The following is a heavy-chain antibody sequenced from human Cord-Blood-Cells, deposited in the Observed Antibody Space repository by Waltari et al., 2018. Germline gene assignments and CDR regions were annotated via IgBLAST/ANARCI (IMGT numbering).Heavy chain of an antibody. Sequence: QVQLVQSGAEVKKPGSSVKVSCKASGGTFSSYAISWVRQAPGQGIEWMGGIIPIFGTANYAQKFQGRVTMTADESTSTAYMELSSLRSEDTAVYYCARDGAYCGGDCYWYFDLWGRGTLVTVSS. J-gene: IGHJ2*01. CDR2: IIPIFGTA. V-gene: IGHV1-69*01. D-gene: IGHD2-21*01. CDR1: GGTFSSYA. CDR3: ARDGAYCGGDCYWYFDL.